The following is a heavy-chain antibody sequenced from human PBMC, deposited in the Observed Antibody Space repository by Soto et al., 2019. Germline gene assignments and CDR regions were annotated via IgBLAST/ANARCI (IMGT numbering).Heavy chain of an antibody. CDR1: GDTFSFYT. J-gene: IGHJ6*02. V-gene: IGHV1-69*02. CDR3: ARRYCSGGSCYNYYGMDV. Sequence: SVKVSCKASGDTFSFYTINWVRQAPGQGLEWMGRIIPILGIANYAQKFQGRVTITADKSTSTAYMELSSLRSEDTAVYYCARRYCSGGSCYNYYGMDVWGQGTTVTVSS. D-gene: IGHD2-15*01. CDR2: IIPILGIA.